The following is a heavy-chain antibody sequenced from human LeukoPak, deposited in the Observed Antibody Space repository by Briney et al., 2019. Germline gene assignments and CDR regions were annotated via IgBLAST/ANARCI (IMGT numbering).Heavy chain of an antibody. D-gene: IGHD5-24*01. CDR1: GFTFSSYG. Sequence: GGSLRLSCAASGFTFSSYGMHWVRQAPGKGLEWVAVIWYDGSNKYYADSVKGRFTISRDNSKNTLYLQMNSLRAEDTAVYYCARGPRWLPVYYFDYWGQGTLVTVSS. V-gene: IGHV3-33*01. CDR2: IWYDGSNK. J-gene: IGHJ4*02. CDR3: ARGPRWLPVYYFDY.